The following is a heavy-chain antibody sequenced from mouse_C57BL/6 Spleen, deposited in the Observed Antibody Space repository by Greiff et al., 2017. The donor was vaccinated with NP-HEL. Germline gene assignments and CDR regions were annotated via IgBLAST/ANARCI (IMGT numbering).Heavy chain of an antibody. J-gene: IGHJ3*01. V-gene: IGHV1-26*01. CDR3: ARIYYDYVLAY. D-gene: IGHD2-4*01. Sequence: EVQLQQSGPELVKPGASVKISCKASGYTFTDYYMNWVKQSHGKSLEWIGDINPNNGGTSYNQKFKGKATLTVDKSSSTAYMELRSLTSEDSAVYYCARIYYDYVLAYWGQGTLVTVSA. CDR1: GYTFTDYY. CDR2: INPNNGGT.